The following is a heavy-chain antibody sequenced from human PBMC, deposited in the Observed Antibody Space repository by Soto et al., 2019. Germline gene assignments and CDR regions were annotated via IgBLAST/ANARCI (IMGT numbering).Heavy chain of an antibody. Sequence: QVQLVQSGAEVKKPGASVKVSCKASGYTFTSYGISWVRQAPGQGLEWMGWISAYNGNTNYAQQLKGRVTMTTDTATSTADVELGSPRSDDTAVYYCARSVVAATLIYYWVQGTXVTVS. D-gene: IGHD2-15*01. CDR3: ARSVVAATLIYY. CDR2: ISAYNGNT. V-gene: IGHV1-18*01. J-gene: IGHJ4*02. CDR1: GYTFTSYG.